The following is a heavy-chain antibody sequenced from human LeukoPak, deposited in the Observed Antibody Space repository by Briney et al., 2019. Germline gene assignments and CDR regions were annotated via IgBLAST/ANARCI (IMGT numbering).Heavy chain of an antibody. V-gene: IGHV4-59*08. D-gene: IGHD5-24*01. CDR1: DGSISGYY. J-gene: IGHJ4*02. Sequence: SPTLSLTCTVSDGSISGYYSSWIRQPPGKGLGWIGYIYYVGSTNYNPSLKSRVTISVDTSKSQFSLNLNSVTAADTAVYFCARGDGWHAYWGQGTLVTVSS. CDR3: ARGDGWHAY. CDR2: IYYVGST.